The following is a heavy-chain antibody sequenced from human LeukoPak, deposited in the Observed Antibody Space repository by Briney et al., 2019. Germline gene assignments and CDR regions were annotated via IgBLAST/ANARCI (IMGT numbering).Heavy chain of an antibody. J-gene: IGHJ4*02. D-gene: IGHD3-22*01. CDR3: GRVLYDSSGYYYFDY. CDR1: GGSISSGGYS. V-gene: IGHV4-30-2*01. CDR2: IYHSGST. Sequence: SETLSLTCAVSGGSISSGGYSWSWIRQPPGKGLEWIGYIYHSGSTYYNPSLKSRVTISVDRSKNQFSLKLSSVTAADTAVYYCGRVLYDSSGYYYFDYWGQGTLVTVSS.